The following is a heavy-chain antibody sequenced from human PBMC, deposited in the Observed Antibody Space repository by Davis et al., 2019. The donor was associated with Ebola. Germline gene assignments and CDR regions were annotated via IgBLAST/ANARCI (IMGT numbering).Heavy chain of an antibody. J-gene: IGHJ1*01. D-gene: IGHD1-26*01. V-gene: IGHV3-11*04. CDR1: GFTFSDYY. CDR3: ARALYSRGFQH. Sequence: GESLKIPCAASGFTFSDYYMSWIREAPGKGLEWVSYISSSGSTIYYADSVKGRFTISRDNAKNSLYLQMNSLRAEDTAVYYCARALYSRGFQHWGQGTLVTVSS. CDR2: ISSSGSTI.